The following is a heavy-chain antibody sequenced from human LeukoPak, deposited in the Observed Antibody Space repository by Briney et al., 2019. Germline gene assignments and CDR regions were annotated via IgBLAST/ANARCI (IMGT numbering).Heavy chain of an antibody. D-gene: IGHD3-10*01. J-gene: IGHJ5*01. CDR1: GYNFGNYW. CDR2: IFPGDSDT. CDR3: ARSRGDNNWFDP. Sequence: GESLKISCKGFGYNFGNYWIGWLRQLPGKGREWTGIIFPGDSDTRYSPSFEGQVTISADKSINTAYLQWGSLKTSDTAIYYCARSRGDNNWFDPWGQGTLVTVSS. V-gene: IGHV5-51*01.